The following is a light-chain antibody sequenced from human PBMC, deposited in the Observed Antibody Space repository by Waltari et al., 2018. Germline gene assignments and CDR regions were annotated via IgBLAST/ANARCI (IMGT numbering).Light chain of an antibody. CDR1: QSVSSNSHSKNY. CDR3: QQYDSPPYA. Sequence: DIVMTQSPDSLAVSLGERATINCKSSQSVSSNSHSKNYLAWYQQEPGQPPKLLIYWASTRESGVPDRFSGSGSGTDFTLTISSLQAEDVAVYYCQQYDSPPYAFGQGTKLEIK. J-gene: IGKJ2*01. V-gene: IGKV4-1*01. CDR2: WAS.